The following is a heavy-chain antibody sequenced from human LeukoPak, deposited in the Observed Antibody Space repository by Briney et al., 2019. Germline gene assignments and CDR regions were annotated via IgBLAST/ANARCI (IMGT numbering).Heavy chain of an antibody. CDR2: INAGNGNT. D-gene: IGHD2-15*01. Sequence: VASVKLSCKASGYTFTSYAMHWVRHAPGQRLEWMGWINAGNGNTKYSQEFQGRVTITRDTSASTAYMELSSLRSEEMAVYYCARSPKEGGYCSGGSCYSDYYFDYWGQGTLVTVSS. J-gene: IGHJ4*02. CDR3: ARSPKEGGYCSGGSCYSDYYFDY. V-gene: IGHV1-3*03. CDR1: GYTFTSYA.